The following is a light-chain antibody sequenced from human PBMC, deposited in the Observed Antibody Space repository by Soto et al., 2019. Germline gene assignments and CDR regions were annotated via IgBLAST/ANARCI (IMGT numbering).Light chain of an antibody. CDR2: DAS. V-gene: IGKV3-11*01. CDR1: QSVSSY. CDR3: QQRSNWPLT. J-gene: IGKJ4*01. Sequence: EIVLTQSPATLSLSPGERATLSCRASQSVSSYLAGYQQKPGQAPRLLIYDASNRATGIPARFSGSGSGTDVTLTISSLEREDFAVFYCQQRSNWPLTFGGGTKVEIK.